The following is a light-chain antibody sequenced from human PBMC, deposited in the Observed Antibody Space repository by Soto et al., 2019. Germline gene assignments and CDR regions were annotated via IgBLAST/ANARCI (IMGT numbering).Light chain of an antibody. V-gene: IGKV1-5*01. J-gene: IGKJ1*01. CDR3: QQYYTYSRT. CDR1: QSINSR. Sequence: DIQMTQSPATLSASVGDRVTITCRASQSINSRLAWYQQRPGKAPDLLIYDASTLQSGVPSRFSGSGSGTEFTLTISSLQPDDFATYPCQQYYTYSRTFGQGTKVDIK. CDR2: DAS.